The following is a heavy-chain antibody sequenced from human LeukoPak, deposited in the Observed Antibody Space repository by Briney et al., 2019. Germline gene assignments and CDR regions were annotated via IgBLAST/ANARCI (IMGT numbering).Heavy chain of an antibody. D-gene: IGHD3-10*01. CDR2: IHYSGST. V-gene: IGHV4-61*08. CDR3: ARGAVYYYGSGSYWSLFDY. CDR1: GGSISSGGYY. Sequence: KSSETLSLTCAGSGGSISSGGYYWSWIRQPPGMGREWIGYIHYSGSTHYNPSLKGRVTISVDTSKNQFSLKLSSVTAADTAVYYCARGAVYYYGSGSYWSLFDYWGQGTLVTVSS. J-gene: IGHJ4*02.